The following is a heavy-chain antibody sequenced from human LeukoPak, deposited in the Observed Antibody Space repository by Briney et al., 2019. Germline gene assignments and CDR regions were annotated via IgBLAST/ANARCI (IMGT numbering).Heavy chain of an antibody. CDR2: ISGSGGST. J-gene: IGHJ4*02. CDR3: AKDPTTVRGVILPIDY. V-gene: IGHV3-23*01. Sequence: GGSLRLSCAASGFTFSSYAMSWVRQAPGKGLEWVSAISGSGGSTYYADSVNGRFTISRDNSKNTLYLQMNSLRAEDTAVYYCAKDPTTVRGVILPIDYWGQGTLVTVSS. D-gene: IGHD3-10*01. CDR1: GFTFSSYA.